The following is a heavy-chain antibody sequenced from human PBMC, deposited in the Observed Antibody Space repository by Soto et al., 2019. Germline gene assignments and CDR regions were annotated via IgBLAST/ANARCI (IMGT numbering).Heavy chain of an antibody. D-gene: IGHD3-10*01. CDR1: GFTFSSYG. Sequence: PGGSLRLSCAASGFTFSSYGMHWVRQAPGKGLEWVAVISYDGSNKYYADSVKGRFTISRDNSKNTLYLQMNSLRAEDTAVYYCAKQWNYYGSGSSYFDYWGQGTLVTVSS. V-gene: IGHV3-30*18. CDR3: AKQWNYYGSGSSYFDY. CDR2: ISYDGSNK. J-gene: IGHJ4*02.